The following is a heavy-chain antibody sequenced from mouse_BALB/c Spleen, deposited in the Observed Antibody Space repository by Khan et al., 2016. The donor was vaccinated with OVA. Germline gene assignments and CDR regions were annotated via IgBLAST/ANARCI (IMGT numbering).Heavy chain of an antibody. D-gene: IGHD4-1*01. CDR3: ARAAGTTYGMDY. V-gene: IGHV1-9*01. CDR2: ILPGRGNI. Sequence: QVRLQQSGAELMKPGASVKISCKTSGYTFSNYWIEWIKQRPGHGLEWIGEILPGRGNINYNEKFKGKATFTADTSSNIAYMQLNSLTSEDSAVXYCARAAGTTYGMDYWGQGTSVTVSS. J-gene: IGHJ4*01. CDR1: GYTFSNYW.